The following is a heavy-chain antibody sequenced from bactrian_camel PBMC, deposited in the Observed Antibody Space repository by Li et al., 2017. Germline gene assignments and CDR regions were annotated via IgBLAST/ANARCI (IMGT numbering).Heavy chain of an antibody. CDR2: INSETLT. CDR1: GFSYSPT. J-gene: IGHJ4*01. D-gene: IGHD6*01. V-gene: IGHV3S61*01. Sequence: HVQLVESGGGSVQAGGSLTLSCVASGFSYSPTMAWFRQAPGKEREAIASINSETLTNYADSVKGRFTVSKDNAKNTLYLQMSSLKPEDTGMYYCAAGPRLYGGSWSFPGWYKYWGQGTQVTVS. CDR3: AAGPRLYGGSWSFPGWYKY.